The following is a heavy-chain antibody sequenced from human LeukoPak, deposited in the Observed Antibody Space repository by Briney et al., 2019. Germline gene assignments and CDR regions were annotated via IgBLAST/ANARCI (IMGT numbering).Heavy chain of an antibody. CDR2: IYYSGST. CDR1: GGSISSSSYY. Sequence: SETLSLTCTVSGGSISSSSYYWGWTRQPPGKGLEWIGSIYYSGSTYYNPSLKSRVTISVDTSKNQFSLKLSSVTAADTAVYYCARRPVTTGANWFDPWGQGTLVTVSS. CDR3: ARRPVTTGANWFDP. V-gene: IGHV4-39*01. J-gene: IGHJ5*02. D-gene: IGHD4-11*01.